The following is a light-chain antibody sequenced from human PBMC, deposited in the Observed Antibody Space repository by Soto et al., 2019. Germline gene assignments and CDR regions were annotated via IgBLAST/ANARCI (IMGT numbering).Light chain of an antibody. CDR2: EVS. V-gene: IGLV2-8*01. Sequence: QSVLTQPPSASGSPGQSVTISCTGSSSDVGANNYVSWYQLHPGKAPKLMIYEVSKRPSGVPDRFSGSKSGNTASLTVSGLQAEDEADYYCSSFAGSKVFGGGTKLTVL. CDR3: SSFAGSKV. CDR1: SSDVGANNY. J-gene: IGLJ2*01.